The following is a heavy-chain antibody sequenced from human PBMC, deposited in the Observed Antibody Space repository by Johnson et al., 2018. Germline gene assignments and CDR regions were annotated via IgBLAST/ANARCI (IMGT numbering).Heavy chain of an antibody. CDR2: ISWDGGST. CDR3: AKDAGPAATKLYYDYYMDV. CDR1: GFTFDDYT. J-gene: IGHJ6*03. D-gene: IGHD2-2*01. V-gene: IGHV3-43*01. Sequence: VQLVESGGVVVQPGGSLRLSCAASGFTFDDYTMHWVRQAPGKGLEWVSLISWDGGSTYYADSVKGRFTISRDNSKNSLYLQMNSRRTGDTALYYCAKDAGPAATKLYYDYYMDVWGKGHPVTGSS.